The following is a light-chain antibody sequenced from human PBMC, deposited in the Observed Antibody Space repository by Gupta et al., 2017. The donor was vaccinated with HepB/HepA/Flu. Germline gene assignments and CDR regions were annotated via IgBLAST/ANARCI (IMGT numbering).Light chain of an antibody. V-gene: IGKV4-1*01. CDR2: WAS. CDR3: QQSYSTPWT. J-gene: IGKJ1*01. CDR1: QNLLYSSNSKNY. Sequence: DIVMTQSPDSLPVSLGERATINCKSSQNLLYSSNSKNYLSWYQQKAGQPPKLLIYWASTRESGFPDRFSGSGSGTDFTLTISSLQAEDVAVYYCQQSYSTPWTFGQGTKVEIK.